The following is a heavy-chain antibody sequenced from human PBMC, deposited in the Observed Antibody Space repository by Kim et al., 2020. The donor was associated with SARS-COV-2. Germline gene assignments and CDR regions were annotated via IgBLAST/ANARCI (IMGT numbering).Heavy chain of an antibody. D-gene: IGHD1-26*01. J-gene: IGHJ4*02. CDR2: IYSGGSST. Sequence: GGSLRLSCAASGFTFSNYAMSWVRQAPGKGLEWVSVIYSGGSSTYYADSAKGRFTISRDNSRATLYVQMNSLRAEDTAVYYCAKGSGPGAVGGIDYWGQGALVTVSS. CDR3: AKGSGPGAVGGIDY. V-gene: IGHV3-23*03. CDR1: GFTFSNYA.